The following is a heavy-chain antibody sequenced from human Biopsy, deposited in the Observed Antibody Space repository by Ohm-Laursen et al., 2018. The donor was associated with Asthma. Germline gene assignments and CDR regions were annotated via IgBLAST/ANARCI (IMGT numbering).Heavy chain of an antibody. CDR1: GFTFSNYA. J-gene: IGHJ6*02. CDR2: ISYEGSNK. Sequence: SLRLSCAASGFTFSNYAMHWVRQAPGKGLEWVALISYEGSNKHYAESVKGRITISRDNSKNTLYLQMNSLRAEDTAVYYCARSDDMSVWGQGTTVTVSS. V-gene: IGHV3-30*03. CDR3: ARSDDMSV.